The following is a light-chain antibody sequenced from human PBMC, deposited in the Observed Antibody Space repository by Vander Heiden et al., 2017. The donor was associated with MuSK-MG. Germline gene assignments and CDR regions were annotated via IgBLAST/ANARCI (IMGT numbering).Light chain of an antibody. J-gene: IGLJ2*01. CDR2: SNN. V-gene: IGLV1-44*01. Sequence: QSVLNQPPSASGTPGQRVTIPCSGSSSNIGSNTVNWYQQLPGTAPKLLIYSNNQRPSGVPDRFSGSKSGTSASLDISGLQSEDEAEYYCAAWDASLRHVVFGGGTKLTVL. CDR3: AAWDASLRHVV. CDR1: SSNIGSNT.